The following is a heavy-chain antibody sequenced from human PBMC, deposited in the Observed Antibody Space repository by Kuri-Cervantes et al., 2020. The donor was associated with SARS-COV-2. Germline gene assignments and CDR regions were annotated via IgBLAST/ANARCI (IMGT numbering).Heavy chain of an antibody. J-gene: IGHJ4*02. CDR2: ISSSSSTI. CDR1: GFTFSDYY. V-gene: IGHV3-11*04. Sequence: GESLKISCAASGFTFSDYYMSWIRQAPGKGLEWVSYISSSSSTIYYADSVKGRFTISRDNAKNSLYLQMNSLRAEDTAVYYCAREIITIFGVNFDYWGQGTLVTVSS. CDR3: AREIITIFGVNFDY. D-gene: IGHD3-3*01.